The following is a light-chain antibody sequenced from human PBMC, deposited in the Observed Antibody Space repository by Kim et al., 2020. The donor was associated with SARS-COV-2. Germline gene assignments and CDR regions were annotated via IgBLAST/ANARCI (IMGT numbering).Light chain of an antibody. CDR3: NSRDSSGNHVV. V-gene: IGLV3-19*01. J-gene: IGLJ2*01. CDR1: SLRSYY. CDR2: GKN. Sequence: ALGQTVRNPCQGDSLRSYYASWYQQKPGQAPVLVIYGKNNRPSGIPDRFSGSSSGNTASLTITGAQAEDEADYYCNSRDSSGNHVVFGGGTQLTVL.